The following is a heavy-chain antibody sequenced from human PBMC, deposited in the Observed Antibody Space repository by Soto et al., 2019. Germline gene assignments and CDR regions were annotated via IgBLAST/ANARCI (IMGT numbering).Heavy chain of an antibody. CDR1: GFTFSSYS. CDR2: ISSSSSYI. Sequence: GGSLRLSCAASGFTFSSYSMNWVRQAPGKGLEWVSSISSSSSYIYYADSVKGRFTISRDNAKNSLYLQMNSLRAEDTAVYYCARDRSQLGAFDIWGQGTMVTVSS. D-gene: IGHD6-6*01. V-gene: IGHV3-21*01. J-gene: IGHJ3*02. CDR3: ARDRSQLGAFDI.